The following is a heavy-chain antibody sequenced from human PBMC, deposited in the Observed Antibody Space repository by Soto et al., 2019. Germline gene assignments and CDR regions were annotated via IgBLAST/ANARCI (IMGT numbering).Heavy chain of an antibody. V-gene: IGHV4-59*01. D-gene: IGHD4-4*01. CDR1: GGSISTYY. CDR3: ARGRDDYNGWYADL. J-gene: IGHJ2*01. Sequence: SETLSLTCTVSGGSISTYYRNWIRQPPGKGLEWIGCLYYGGSTNYNPSLESRVTISLDTSKNQISLKLSSVTAADTAVYYCARGRDDYNGWYADLWGRGSLVTVSS. CDR2: LYYGGST.